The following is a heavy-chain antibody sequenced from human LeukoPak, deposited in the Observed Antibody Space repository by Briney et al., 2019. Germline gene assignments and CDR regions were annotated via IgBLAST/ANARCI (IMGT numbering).Heavy chain of an antibody. V-gene: IGHV1-69*05. CDR2: IIPIFGTA. Sequence: IIPIFGTANYAQKFQGRVTITTDESTSTAYMELSSLRSEDTAVYYCARCDGYGDYAGAFDIWGQGTMVTVSS. J-gene: IGHJ3*02. D-gene: IGHD4-17*01. CDR3: ARCDGYGDYAGAFDI.